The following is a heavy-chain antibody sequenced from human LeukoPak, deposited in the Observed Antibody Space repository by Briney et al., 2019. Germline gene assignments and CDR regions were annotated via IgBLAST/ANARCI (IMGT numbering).Heavy chain of an antibody. CDR3: AREVGIPAAPDS. Sequence: GGSLRLSCAASGFKFDDYGMSWVRPAPGKGLEWVSGINRHGGSIAYADSVKGRFTISRDNAKNSLYLQMNSLRAEDTALYYCAREVGIPAAPDSWGQGILVTVSS. CDR2: INRHGGSI. CDR1: GFKFDDYG. J-gene: IGHJ5*02. D-gene: IGHD2-2*01. V-gene: IGHV3-20*04.